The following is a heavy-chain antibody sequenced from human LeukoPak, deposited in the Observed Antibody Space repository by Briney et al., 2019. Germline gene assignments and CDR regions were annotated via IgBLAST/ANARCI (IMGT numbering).Heavy chain of an antibody. CDR3: ARDWVYCSSTSCYSDY. CDR2: ISSSSSYI. CDR1: GFTFSSYS. Sequence: GGSLRLSCAASGFTFSSYSMNWVRQAPGKGLEWVSSISSSSSYIYYADSVKGRFTISRDNAKNSLYLQMNSLRAEDTAVYYCARDWVYCSSTSCYSDYWGQETLVTVSS. D-gene: IGHD2-2*02. V-gene: IGHV3-21*01. J-gene: IGHJ4*02.